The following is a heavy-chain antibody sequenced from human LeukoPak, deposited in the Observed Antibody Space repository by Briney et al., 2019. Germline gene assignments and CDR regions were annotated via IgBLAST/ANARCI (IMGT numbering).Heavy chain of an antibody. V-gene: IGHV1-18*01. J-gene: IGHJ6*03. CDR2: ISAYNGNT. Sequence: ASVKVSCXASGYTFTSYGISWVRQAPGQGLEWMEWISAYNGNTNYAQKLQGRVTMTTDTSTSTAYMELRSLRSDDTAVYYCARSITMVRGGHHYYYYMDVWGKGTTVTVSS. CDR1: GYTFTSYG. D-gene: IGHD3-10*01. CDR3: ARSITMVRGGHHYYYYMDV.